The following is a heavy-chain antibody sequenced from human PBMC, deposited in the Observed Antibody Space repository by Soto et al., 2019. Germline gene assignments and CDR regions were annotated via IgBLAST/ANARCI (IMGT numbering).Heavy chain of an antibody. CDR3: ARGSSGYISSWYYFDY. Sequence: GGSLRLSCAASGFTFTDYALSWVRQAPGKGLEWVATISGIGGSTYLADSVKDRLSISRDNSKNTVSLLMNSLRAEDTAVYFCARGSSGYISSWYYFDYWGRGTLVTVSS. V-gene: IGHV3-23*01. D-gene: IGHD6-13*01. CDR1: GFTFTDYA. CDR2: ISGIGGST. J-gene: IGHJ4*02.